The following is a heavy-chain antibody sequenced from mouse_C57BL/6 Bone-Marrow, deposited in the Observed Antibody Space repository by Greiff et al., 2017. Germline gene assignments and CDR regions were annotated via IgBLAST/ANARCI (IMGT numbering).Heavy chain of an antibody. J-gene: IGHJ3*01. V-gene: IGHV5-17*01. Sequence: EVKVVESGGGLVKPGGSLKLSCAASGFTFSDYGMHWVRQAPEKGLEWVAYISSGSSTIYYADTVKGRFTISRDNAKNTLFLQMTSLRSEDTAMYYCAYGDYYGPSFAYWGQGTLVTVSA. D-gene: IGHD1-1*01. CDR2: ISSGSSTI. CDR3: AYGDYYGPSFAY. CDR1: GFTFSDYG.